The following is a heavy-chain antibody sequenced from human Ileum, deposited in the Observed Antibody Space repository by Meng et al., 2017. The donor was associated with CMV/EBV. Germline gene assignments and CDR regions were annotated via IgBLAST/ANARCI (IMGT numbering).Heavy chain of an antibody. CDR1: DDSMSRNC. D-gene: IGHD6-13*01. J-gene: IGHJ1*01. V-gene: IGHV4-59*01. Sequence: VQLQGAGPVLLKPSAPLSLTVAVSDDSMSRNCWSWIRQPPGKGLEWIGYMCYDGMTNYNPSLKSRITISGDTSKNQFSLQVTSVTAADTAMYYCALRGLAAGTFQQWGQGTLVTVSS. CDR3: ALRGLAAGTFQQ. CDR2: MCYDGMT.